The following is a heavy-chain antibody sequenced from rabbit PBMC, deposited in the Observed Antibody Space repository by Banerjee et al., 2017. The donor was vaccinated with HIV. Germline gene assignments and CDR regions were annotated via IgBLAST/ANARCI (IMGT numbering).Heavy chain of an antibody. J-gene: IGHJ4*01. D-gene: IGHD4-1*01. Sequence: QSLEESGGDLVKPGASLTLTCTASGFDFSSTYYMCWVRQAPGKGLEWIGCIGAGSSDITYYASWAKGRFTISKTSSTTVTLQMTSLTAADTASYFCARDLAGVTGWNFNLWSQGTLVTVS. CDR2: IGAGSSDIT. CDR3: ARDLAGVTGWNFNL. V-gene: IGHV1S40*01. CDR1: GFDFSSTYY.